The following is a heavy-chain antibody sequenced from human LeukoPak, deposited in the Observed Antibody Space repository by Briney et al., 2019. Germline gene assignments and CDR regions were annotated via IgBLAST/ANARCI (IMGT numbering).Heavy chain of an antibody. CDR2: INAGNGNT. J-gene: IGHJ5*02. Sequence: ASVKVSCKVSGSTFTNHGISWVREAPGQGLEWMGWINAGNGNTKYSQEFQGRVTITRDTSASTAYMELSSLRSEDMAVYYCARGHRYYSSSGSYLRRDSWFDPWGQGTLVTVSS. CDR1: GSTFTNHG. CDR3: ARGHRYYSSSGSYLRRDSWFDP. V-gene: IGHV1-3*03. D-gene: IGHD3-10*01.